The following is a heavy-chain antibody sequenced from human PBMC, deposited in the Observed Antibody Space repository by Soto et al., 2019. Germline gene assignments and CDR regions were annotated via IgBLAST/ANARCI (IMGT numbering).Heavy chain of an antibody. J-gene: IGHJ6*02. CDR1: GGSMRSYY. V-gene: IGHV4-59*01. D-gene: IGHD2-8*01. CDR2: VFYSGNT. CDR3: ARDLICCGMDV. Sequence: KPSETLSLTCNVSGGSMRSYYCTWMRQSLGKGLEWLGNVFYSGNTNLNPSLRDRLSISVDTSKNKFSLMLNSVTAADTAVYYCARDLICCGMDVWGQGTTVTVSS.